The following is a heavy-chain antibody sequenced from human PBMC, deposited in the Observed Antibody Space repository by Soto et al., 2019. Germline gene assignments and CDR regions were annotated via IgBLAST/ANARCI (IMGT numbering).Heavy chain of an antibody. CDR3: AREFRTSGSRDAFDL. J-gene: IGHJ3*01. V-gene: IGHV3-66*01. CDR1: GFTVSSNY. Sequence: EVQLVESGGGLVQPGGSLRLSCAASGFTVSSNYMSWVRQAPGKGLEWVSVTYSGGTTYYADSVKGRFIISRDNSNNPLHLQMNSLRAEDTAVDYCAREFRTSGSRDAFDLWGQGTMVTVS. D-gene: IGHD1-26*01. CDR2: TYSGGTT.